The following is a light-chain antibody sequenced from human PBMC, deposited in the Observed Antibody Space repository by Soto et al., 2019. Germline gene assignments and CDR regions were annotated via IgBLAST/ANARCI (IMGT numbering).Light chain of an antibody. V-gene: IGKV2-28*01. Sequence: DIVMTQSPLSLPVTPGEPASISCRSSQSLLHSNGYNYLDWYLQKPGQSPQLLIYLGSNRASGVPERFSGSGSGTDFTLKISRVEAEDVGVYYCMPALQPPNTFGQGTRLEIK. CDR2: LGS. CDR1: QSLLHSNGYNY. CDR3: MPALQPPNT. J-gene: IGKJ5*01.